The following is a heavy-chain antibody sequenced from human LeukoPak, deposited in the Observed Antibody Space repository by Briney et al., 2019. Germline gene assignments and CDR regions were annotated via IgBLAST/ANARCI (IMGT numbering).Heavy chain of an antibody. V-gene: IGHV3-23*01. Sequence: GGSLRLSCAASGFTFSSYAMSWVRQAPGKGLEWVSAISGSGGSTYYADSVKGRFTISRDNSKNTLYPQMNSLRAEDTAVYYCAKRKDGYTGGESFDYWGQGTLVTVSS. J-gene: IGHJ4*02. CDR2: ISGSGGST. CDR3: AKRKDGYTGGESFDY. D-gene: IGHD5-24*01. CDR1: GFTFSSYA.